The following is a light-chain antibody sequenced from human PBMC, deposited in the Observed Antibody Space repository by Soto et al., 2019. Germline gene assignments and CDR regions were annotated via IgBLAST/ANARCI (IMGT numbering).Light chain of an antibody. CDR3: SSYAGSYVL. V-gene: IGLV2-11*01. Sequence: QSALTQPRSVSGSPGQSVTISCTGTSSDVGGYNYVSWYQQHPGKAPKLMIYDVAKRPSGVPDRFSGSKSGNTASLTISGLQAEDEADYYCSSYAGSYVLFGGGTKVTVL. CDR1: SSDVGGYNY. J-gene: IGLJ2*01. CDR2: DVA.